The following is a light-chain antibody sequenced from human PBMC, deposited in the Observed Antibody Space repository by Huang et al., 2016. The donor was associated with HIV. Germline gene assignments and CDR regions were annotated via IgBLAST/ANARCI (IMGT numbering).Light chain of an antibody. J-gene: IGKJ4*01. Sequence: EIMMTQSPATLSVSPGGRATLSCRASQNVRNNLAWYQQKTGQAPRILSSETSTRASGIPARFSGSGSATDFTLTISGLQSEDFAIYYCQQYDKWPPGLTFGGGTKVEI. CDR3: QQYDKWPPGLT. CDR1: QNVRNN. CDR2: ETS. V-gene: IGKV3D-15*01.